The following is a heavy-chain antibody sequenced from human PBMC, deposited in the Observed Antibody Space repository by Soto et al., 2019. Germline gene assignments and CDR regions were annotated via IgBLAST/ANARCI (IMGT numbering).Heavy chain of an antibody. D-gene: IGHD3-10*01. J-gene: IGHJ6*03. CDR1: GGSFSGYY. Sequence: PSETLSLTCAVYGGSFSGYYWSWIRQPPGKGLEWIGEINHSGSTNYNPSLKSRVTISVDTSKNQFSLKLSSVTAADTAVYYCARFRYYGSGSYYNIDYYYYMDVWGKGTTVTGSS. V-gene: IGHV4-34*01. CDR2: INHSGST. CDR3: ARFRYYGSGSYYNIDYYYYMDV.